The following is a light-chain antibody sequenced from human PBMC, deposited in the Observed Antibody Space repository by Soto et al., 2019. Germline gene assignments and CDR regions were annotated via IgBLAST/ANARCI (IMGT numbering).Light chain of an antibody. J-gene: IGKJ1*01. V-gene: IGKV3-20*01. CDR3: QQYGNSPWT. CDR2: STS. Sequence: EIGVTQAPATLSSSPGERATLACRASQRFGSSNLAWYQQKPGQAPRLLIYSTSSRATGIPDRFSGSGSGTDFNLTISRLEPEDFAVYYCQQYGNSPWTFGQGTKVDIK. CDR1: QRFGSSN.